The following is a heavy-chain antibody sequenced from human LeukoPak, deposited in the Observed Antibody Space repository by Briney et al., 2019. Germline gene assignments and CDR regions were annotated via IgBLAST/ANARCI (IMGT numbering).Heavy chain of an antibody. CDR3: ARDPPNDQSFDL. V-gene: IGHV6-1*01. CDR1: GDSVSNNGAA. Sequence: PSQTLSLTCAISGDSVSNNGAAWNWIRQSPSRGFEWLGRTYYRSKWLYDYAVSVKSRITINPDTSKNQFSLHLKSVTPEDTAMYYCARDPPNDQSFDLWGQGTLVSVSS. D-gene: IGHD1-1*01. J-gene: IGHJ5*02. CDR2: TYYRSKWLY.